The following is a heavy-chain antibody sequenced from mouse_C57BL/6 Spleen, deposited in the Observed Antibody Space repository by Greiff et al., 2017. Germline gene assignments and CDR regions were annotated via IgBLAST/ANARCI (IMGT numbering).Heavy chain of an antibody. J-gene: IGHJ2*01. CDR3: ARQIYYFGSIYFDH. V-gene: IGHV1-69*01. CDR2: IDPSDSYT. Sequence: QVQLQQPGAELVMPGASVKLSCKASGYTFTSYWMHWVKQRPGQGLEWIGEIDPSDSYTNYNQKFKGKSTLTVDKSSSTAYMQLSSLTSEDSAVYYCARQIYYFGSIYFDHWGQGTTLTVSS. D-gene: IGHD1-1*01. CDR1: GYTFTSYW.